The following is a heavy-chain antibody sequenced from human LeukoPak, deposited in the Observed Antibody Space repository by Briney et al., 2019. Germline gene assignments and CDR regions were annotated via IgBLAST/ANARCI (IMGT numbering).Heavy chain of an antibody. V-gene: IGHV1-18*01. CDR3: ARDRVIPSANFLFDY. CDR1: GYTFTSYG. J-gene: IGHJ4*02. Sequence: ASVKVSCKASGYTFTSYGISWVRQAPGQGLEWMGWISAYNDNTNYAQSLQGRVTVTTDTSTNTAYMELRSLRSGDTAVYYCARDRVIPSANFLFDYRGQGTLVTVSS. CDR2: ISAYNDNT. D-gene: IGHD2-2*01.